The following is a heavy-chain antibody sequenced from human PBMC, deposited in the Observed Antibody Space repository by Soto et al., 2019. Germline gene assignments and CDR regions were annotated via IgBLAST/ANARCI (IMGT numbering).Heavy chain of an antibody. J-gene: IGHJ4*02. CDR1: GFIFSDYS. CDR3: TREGS. Sequence: PGGSLRLSCAASGFIFSDYSMNWVRQFPGKGLEWIAYIDGGSSAIHYTDSVKGQFTISRDNARNSLYLQMNSLRDEDTAVYYCTREGSWGRGTQVTVSS. V-gene: IGHV3-48*02. CDR2: IDGGSSAI.